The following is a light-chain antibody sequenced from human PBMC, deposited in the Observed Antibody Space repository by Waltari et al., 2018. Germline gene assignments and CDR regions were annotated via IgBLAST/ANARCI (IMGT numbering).Light chain of an antibody. J-gene: IGKJ1*01. CDR3: QQHDNSPWT. CDR1: QGINNW. V-gene: IGKV1-33*01. Sequence: DIQMTQSPSSLSASVGERVTITCRASQGINNWLAWYQQKPGKAPKLLIYRASNLETGVPSRFSGSGSGTDFTLTINSLQPEDVATYYCQQHDNSPWTFGQGTKVEIK. CDR2: RAS.